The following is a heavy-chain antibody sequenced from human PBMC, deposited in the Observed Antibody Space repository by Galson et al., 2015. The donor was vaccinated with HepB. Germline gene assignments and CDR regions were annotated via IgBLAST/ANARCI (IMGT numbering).Heavy chain of an antibody. CDR2: ISSSGTTI. J-gene: IGHJ3*02. Sequence: SLRLSCAASGFTFSDFYVSWIRQAPGKGLEWVSYISSSGTTIYYADSVKGRFTISRDNAKNSLYLQMSSLRADDTAVYYCARGVPGCGGDCYLHAFDIWGQGTMVTVSS. D-gene: IGHD2-21*01. V-gene: IGHV3-11*01. CDR3: ARGVPGCGGDCYLHAFDI. CDR1: GFTFSDFY.